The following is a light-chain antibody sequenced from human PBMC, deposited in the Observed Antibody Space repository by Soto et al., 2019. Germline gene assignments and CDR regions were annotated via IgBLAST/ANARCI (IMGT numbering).Light chain of an antibody. V-gene: IGKV3-20*01. CDR1: QTISSSF. CDR3: HQFGSSPLDT. J-gene: IGKJ3*01. Sequence: EIVLTQSPGTLSLSPGERATLSCRASQTISSSFLAWYQQKPGQAPRLLIYRASRRAPGIPDRFSDSGCWTDFTLTISRLEPEDFAVYYCHQFGSSPLDTFGPGTKVEIK. CDR2: RAS.